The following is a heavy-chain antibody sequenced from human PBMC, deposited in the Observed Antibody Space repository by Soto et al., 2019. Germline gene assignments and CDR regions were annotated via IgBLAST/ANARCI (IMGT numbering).Heavy chain of an antibody. Sequence: ASVKVSCKASGYTFINYGISWVRQAPGQGLEWMGWISAYNGKTNYAQKLQGRVTMTTDTSTSTAYMELRSLRSDDTAVYYCARSQSIYVAFHYYYYMDVWGKGTTVTVSS. V-gene: IGHV1-18*01. J-gene: IGHJ6*03. CDR3: ARSQSIYVAFHYYYYMDV. CDR2: ISAYNGKT. D-gene: IGHD3-16*02. CDR1: GYTFINYG.